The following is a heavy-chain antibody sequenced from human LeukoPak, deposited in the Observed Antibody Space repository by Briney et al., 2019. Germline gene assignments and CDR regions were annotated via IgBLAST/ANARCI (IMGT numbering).Heavy chain of an antibody. CDR2: IYPGDSDT. Sequence: GESLKISCKGSGYSFTSYWIGWVRQMPGKGLEWMGIIYPGDSDTRYSPSFQGQVTISADKSISTAYLQWSSLKASDTAMYYCARRYCSSTSCPKYYFDYWGQGTLVTVSS. V-gene: IGHV5-51*01. D-gene: IGHD2-2*01. J-gene: IGHJ4*02. CDR3: ARRYCSSTSCPKYYFDY. CDR1: GYSFTSYW.